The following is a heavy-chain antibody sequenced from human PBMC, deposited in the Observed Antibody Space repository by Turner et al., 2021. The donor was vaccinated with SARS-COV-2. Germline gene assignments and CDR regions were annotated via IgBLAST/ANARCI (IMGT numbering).Heavy chain of an antibody. J-gene: IGHJ6*02. V-gene: IGHV4-59*08. D-gene: IGHD1-26*01. CDR1: GGSISSKS. CDR3: ARHQGSASGYDHGMNV. CDR2: FYKIGSI. Sequence: QVQLQESGPGLVRPSATLSLTCTVPGGSISSKSWSWIRQSPGRGLEWIGYFYKIGSIDYNPTLRSRVTISVDTSKNQLSLNLISVTAADTAVYYCARHQGSASGYDHGMNVWGQGTAVIVSS.